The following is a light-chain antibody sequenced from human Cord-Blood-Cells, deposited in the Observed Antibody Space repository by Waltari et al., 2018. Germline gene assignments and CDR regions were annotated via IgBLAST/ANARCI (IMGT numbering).Light chain of an antibody. J-gene: IGLJ2*01. CDR3: CSYAGSYTLV. V-gene: IGLV2-11*01. CDR1: SSDVGGYNY. CDR2: DVS. Sequence: QSALTQPRSVSGSPGQSVTISCTGTSSDVGGYNYVSWYQQHPVKAPKLMIYDVSKRPSGVPGRFSGSNSGNTASLTISGLQAEDEADYYCCSYAGSYTLVFGGGTKLTVL.